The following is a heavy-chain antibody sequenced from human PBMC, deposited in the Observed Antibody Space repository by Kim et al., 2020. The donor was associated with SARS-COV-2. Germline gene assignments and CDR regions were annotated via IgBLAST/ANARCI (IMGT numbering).Heavy chain of an antibody. Sequence: PSLKSRVTISVDTSKNQFSLKLSSVTAADTAVYYCASLPRGYGSGSYYKIWGQGTLVTVSS. V-gene: IGHV4-39*01. D-gene: IGHD3-10*01. J-gene: IGHJ4*02. CDR3: ASLPRGYGSGSYYKI.